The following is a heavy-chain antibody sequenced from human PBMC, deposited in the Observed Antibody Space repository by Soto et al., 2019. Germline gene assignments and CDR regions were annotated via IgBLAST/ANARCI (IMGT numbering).Heavy chain of an antibody. CDR1: GYSFTSYW. CDR3: ARPPLTIFGVATLGAGIDI. CDR2: IYPGDSDT. D-gene: IGHD3-3*01. V-gene: IGHV5-51*01. Sequence: PGESLKISCKGSGYSFTSYWIGWVRQMPGKGLEWMGIIYPGDSDTRYSPSFQGQVTISADKSISTAYLQWSSLKASDTAMYYCARPPLTIFGVATLGAGIDIWGQRTMVTVSS. J-gene: IGHJ3*02.